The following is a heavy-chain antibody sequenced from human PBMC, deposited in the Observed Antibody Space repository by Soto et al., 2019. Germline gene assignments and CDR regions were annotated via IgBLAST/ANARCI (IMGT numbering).Heavy chain of an antibody. CDR2: IYYSGST. J-gene: IGHJ6*03. D-gene: IGHD6-19*01. V-gene: IGHV4-39*02. CDR1: GGSISSSGYY. Sequence: PSETLSLTCTVSGGSISSSGYYWGWIRQPPGKGLEWIGSIYYSGSTYYNPSLKSRVTISVDTSKNQFSLKLSSVTAADTAVYYCARDVPVAGTNYYYMDVWGKGTTVTVSS. CDR3: ARDVPVAGTNYYYMDV.